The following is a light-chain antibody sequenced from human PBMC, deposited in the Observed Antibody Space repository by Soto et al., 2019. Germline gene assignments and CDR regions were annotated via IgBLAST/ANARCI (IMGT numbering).Light chain of an antibody. J-gene: IGKJ2*02. CDR1: HSIASNY. Sequence: EIVLTQSPGTLSLSPGERATLFCRASHSIASNYLAWYQQKPGQAPWLLILGASSRATGVPDRFSGSGSGTDFTLTISRLEPEDFAVYYCQQYSRSPSTFGPGTKVEIK. CDR2: GAS. CDR3: QQYSRSPST. V-gene: IGKV3-20*01.